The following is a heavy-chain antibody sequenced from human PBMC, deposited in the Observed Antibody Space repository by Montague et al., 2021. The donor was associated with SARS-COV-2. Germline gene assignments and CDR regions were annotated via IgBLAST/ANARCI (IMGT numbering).Heavy chain of an antibody. D-gene: IGHD5-12*01. Sequence: SETLSLTCTVSGSISGYYWTWIRQSAGKGLEWIGRISSSGGIDXXASLXSRVTMSLDTSKIQLSLKLSSVTAADTAVYYCARQYIGYNRRFDYWGQGALVTVSP. CDR3: ARQYIGYNRRFDY. CDR1: GSISGYY. V-gene: IGHV4-4*07. J-gene: IGHJ4*02. CDR2: ISSSGGI.